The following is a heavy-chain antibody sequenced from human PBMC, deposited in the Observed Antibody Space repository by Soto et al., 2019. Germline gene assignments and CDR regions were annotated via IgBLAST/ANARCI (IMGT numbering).Heavy chain of an antibody. Sequence: QVQLVQSGAEVKKPGASVKVSCKASGYTFTNFGISWVRQAPGQGLEWMGWISAYNGNTNYAQNFQGRVTMTTDTSTRTAYMDLRSLRSDDTSGYYCARGGTQIDYWGQGTVVTVSS. J-gene: IGHJ4*02. CDR2: ISAYNGNT. D-gene: IGHD3-16*01. CDR3: ARGGTQIDY. CDR1: GYTFTNFG. V-gene: IGHV1-18*01.